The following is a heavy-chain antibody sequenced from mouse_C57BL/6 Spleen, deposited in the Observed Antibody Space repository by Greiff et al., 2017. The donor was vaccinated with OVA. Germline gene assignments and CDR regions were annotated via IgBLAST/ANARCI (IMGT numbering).Heavy chain of an antibody. CDR2: IYPGSGST. Sequence: VQLKQSGAELVKPGASVKMSCKASGYTFTSYWITWVKQRPGQGLEWIGDIYPGSGSTNYNEKFKSKATLTVDTSSRTAYMQLSSLTSEDSAVYYCARGALLGLLLRYFDYWGQGTTLTVSS. V-gene: IGHV1-55*01. D-gene: IGHD3-1*01. CDR1: GYTFTSYW. J-gene: IGHJ2*01. CDR3: ARGALLGLLLRYFDY.